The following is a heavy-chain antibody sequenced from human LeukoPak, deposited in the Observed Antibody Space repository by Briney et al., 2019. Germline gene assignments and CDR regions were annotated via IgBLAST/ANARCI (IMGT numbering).Heavy chain of an antibody. V-gene: IGHV3-48*01. Sequence: GGSLGLSCAASGFTFTSYTMNWVRQAPGKGLEWVSYISSSGGAIYYADSVKGRFTISRDNGKNSLYLQMNSLRAEDTAVYFCAREDGYCSGGNCYSYFDSWGQGTLVTVSS. J-gene: IGHJ4*02. D-gene: IGHD2-15*01. CDR3: AREDGYCSGGNCYSYFDS. CDR1: GFTFTSYT. CDR2: ISSSGGAI.